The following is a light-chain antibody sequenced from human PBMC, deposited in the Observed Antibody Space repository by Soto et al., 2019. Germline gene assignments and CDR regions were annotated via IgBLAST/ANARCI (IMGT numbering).Light chain of an antibody. J-gene: IGKJ1*01. CDR2: GAS. CDR3: QQYGTSPRT. CDR1: QTVSSNY. V-gene: IGKV3-20*01. Sequence: EIVLTQSPGILSLSPGERATLSCRASQTVSSNYLAWFQQKPGQAPRLLIHGASNRATGIPDRFSGIGSGTDFTLTISRLEPEDFAVYYRQQYGTSPRTFGQGTKVEIK.